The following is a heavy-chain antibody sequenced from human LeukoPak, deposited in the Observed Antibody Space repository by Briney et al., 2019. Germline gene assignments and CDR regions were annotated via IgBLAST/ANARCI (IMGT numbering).Heavy chain of an antibody. CDR3: ARRGRGYSYGR. CDR1: GGSFSGYY. D-gene: IGHD5-18*01. V-gene: IGHV4-34*01. Sequence: PSETLSLTCAVYGGSFSGYYWSWIRQPPGKGLEWIGEINHSGSTNYNPSLKSRVTISVDTSKNLFSLKLSSVTAADTAVYYCARRGRGYSYGRWGQGTLVTVSS. CDR2: INHSGST. J-gene: IGHJ4*02.